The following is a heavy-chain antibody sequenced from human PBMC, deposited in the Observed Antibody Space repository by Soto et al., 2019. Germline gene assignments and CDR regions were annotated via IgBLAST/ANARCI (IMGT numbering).Heavy chain of an antibody. CDR3: AKEGSSWPGYYYCGMDV. CDR2: IKRKTDGGTT. Sequence: EVQLVESGGGLVKPGGSLRLSCAASGFTFSNAWMKWVRQAPGKGLEWVGRIKRKTDGGTTDYAAPVKSKFTISRHESKNTLYRQMNRLKSEDTAVYYCAKEGSSWPGYYYCGMDVWGQGTTVTVSS. CDR1: GFTFSNAW. D-gene: IGHD6-13*01. V-gene: IGHV3-15*07. J-gene: IGHJ6*02.